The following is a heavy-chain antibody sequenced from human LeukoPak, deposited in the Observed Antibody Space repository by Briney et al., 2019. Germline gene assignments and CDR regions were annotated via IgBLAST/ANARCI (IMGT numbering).Heavy chain of an antibody. CDR1: GFTFSGSA. CDR3: TRPPYCSGGSCLPI. V-gene: IGHV3-73*01. D-gene: IGHD2-15*01. Sequence: GGSLTLSCAASGFTFSGSAMHWVRQAPGKELEWVGRIRSKANSYATAYAASVKVSFTISTYDSNNTAYLQMNSLKTEDTAVYYCTRPPYCSGGSCLPIWGQGTLVTVSS. CDR2: IRSKANSYAT. J-gene: IGHJ4*02.